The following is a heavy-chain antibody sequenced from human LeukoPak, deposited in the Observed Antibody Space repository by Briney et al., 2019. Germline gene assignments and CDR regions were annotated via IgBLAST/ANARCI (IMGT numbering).Heavy chain of an antibody. D-gene: IGHD6-13*01. CDR2: IIPIFGTA. J-gene: IGHJ4*02. CDR3: ARDVPSSSWETFDY. V-gene: IGHV1-69*05. CDR1: GGTFSSYA. Sequence: SVKVSCKASGGTFSSYAISWVRQAPGQGLEWMGRIIPIFGTANYAQKFQGRVTITTDESTSTAYMEPSSLRSVDTAVYYCARDVPSSSWETFDYWGQGTLVTVSS.